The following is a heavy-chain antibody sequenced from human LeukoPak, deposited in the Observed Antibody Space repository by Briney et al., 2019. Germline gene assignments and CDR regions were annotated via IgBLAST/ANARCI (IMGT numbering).Heavy chain of an antibody. Sequence: PGGSLRLSCVASGFTFSSYGMHWVRQAPGKGLEWVTFIWYDGSNKYYADSVKGRFTISRDNAKNSLYLQMNSLRAEYTAVYYCARSYCSSTRCSYYFDSWGQGTLVTVSS. V-gene: IGHV3-33*01. J-gene: IGHJ4*02. CDR1: GFTFSSYG. D-gene: IGHD2-2*01. CDR3: ARSYCSSTRCSYYFDS. CDR2: IWYDGSNK.